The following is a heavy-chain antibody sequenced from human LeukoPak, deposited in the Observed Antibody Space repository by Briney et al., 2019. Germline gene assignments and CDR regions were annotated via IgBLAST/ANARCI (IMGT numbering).Heavy chain of an antibody. CDR2: ISGSSGTI. J-gene: IGHJ4*02. Sequence: GGSLRLSCAASGFTFSSYAMSWVRQAPGKGLEWVSYISGSSGTINYADSVKGRLTISRDNAKNSLFLQMNGLRVEDTAVYFCAREHDYGDYAFDFWGRGTLVTVSS. CDR1: GFTFSSYA. CDR3: AREHDYGDYAFDF. V-gene: IGHV3-48*04. D-gene: IGHD4-17*01.